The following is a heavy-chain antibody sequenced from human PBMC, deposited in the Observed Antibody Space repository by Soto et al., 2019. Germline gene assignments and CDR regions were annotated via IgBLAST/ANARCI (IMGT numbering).Heavy chain of an antibody. V-gene: IGHV1-2*02. CDR3: ARASYCTNGVCYNWFDP. J-gene: IGHJ5*02. CDR1: GYTFTGYY. D-gene: IGHD2-8*01. CDR2: INPNSGGT. Sequence: ASVKVSCKASGYTFTGYYMHWVRQAPGQGLEWMGWINPNSGGTNYAQKFQGRVTMTRGTSISTAYMELSRLRSDDTAVYYCARASYCTNGVCYNWFDPWGQGTLVTVSS.